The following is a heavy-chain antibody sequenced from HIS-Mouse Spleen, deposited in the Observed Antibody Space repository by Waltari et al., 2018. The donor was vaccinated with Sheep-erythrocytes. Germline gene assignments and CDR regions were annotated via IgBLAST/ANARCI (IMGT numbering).Heavy chain of an antibody. CDR1: GFSLSNARMG. Sequence: QVTLKESGPVLVKPTETLTLTCTVPGFSLSNARMGVSWIRQPPGKALEWLAHLFSNDEKSYSTPLKSRLTISKDTSKSQVVLTMTNMDPVDTATYYCARITSYYDFWSTYNKDYFDYWGQGTLVTVSS. CDR3: ARITSYYDFWSTYNKDYFDY. CDR2: LFSNDEK. D-gene: IGHD3-3*01. V-gene: IGHV2-26*01. J-gene: IGHJ4*02.